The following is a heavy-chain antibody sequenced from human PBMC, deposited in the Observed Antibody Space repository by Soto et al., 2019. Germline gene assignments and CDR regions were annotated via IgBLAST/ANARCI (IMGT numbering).Heavy chain of an antibody. Sequence: GESLKISCKGSGYSFTSYWIGWVRQMPGKGLEWMGIIYPGDSDTRYSPSFQGQVTISADKSISTAYLQWSRLKASDTAMYYRAGFGGWGTKGGYNYNGMNVGGQGTRFTFS. V-gene: IGHV5-51*01. CDR3: AGFGGWGTKGGYNYNGMNV. D-gene: IGHD3-16*01. CDR2: IYPGDSDT. CDR1: GYSFTSYW. J-gene: IGHJ6*02.